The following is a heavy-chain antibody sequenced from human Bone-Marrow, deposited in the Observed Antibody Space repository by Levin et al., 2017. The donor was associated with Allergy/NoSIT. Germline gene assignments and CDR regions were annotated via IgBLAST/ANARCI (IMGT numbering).Heavy chain of an antibody. CDR1: GFTFGDYA. CDR2: IRSKAYGGTT. Sequence: GGSLRLSCTASGFTFGDYAMSWVRQAPGKGLEWVGFIRSKAYGGTTEYAASVKGRFTISRDDSKSIAYLQMNSLKTEDTAVYYCTRRGGYSKYYMDVWGKGTTVTVSS. D-gene: IGHD3-16*01. J-gene: IGHJ6*03. V-gene: IGHV3-49*04. CDR3: TRRGGYSKYYMDV.